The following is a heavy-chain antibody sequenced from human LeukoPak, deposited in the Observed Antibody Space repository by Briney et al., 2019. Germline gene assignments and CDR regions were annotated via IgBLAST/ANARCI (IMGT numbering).Heavy chain of an antibody. V-gene: IGHV1-24*01. CDR3: ATRKWELQGGFDY. CDR1: GYTLTELS. J-gene: IGHJ4*02. CDR2: FDPEDGET. D-gene: IGHD1-26*01. Sequence: ASVKVSCKVSGYTLTELSMHWVRQALGKGLEWMGGFDPEDGETIYAQKFQGRVTMTEDTSTDTAYMELSSLRSEDTAVYYCATRKWELQGGFDYWGEATPVTVSS.